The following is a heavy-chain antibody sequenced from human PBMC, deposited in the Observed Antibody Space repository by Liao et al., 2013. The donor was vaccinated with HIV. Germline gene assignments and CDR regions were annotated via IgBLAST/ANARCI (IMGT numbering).Heavy chain of an antibody. CDR3: ARLYDFWSGYPRMTSRYYMDV. D-gene: IGHD3-3*01. Sequence: QVQLQESGPGLVKPSETLSLTCTVSGGSISSYYWSWIRQPPGKGLEWIGYIYYSGSTNYNPSLKSRVTISVDTSKNQFSLKLSSVTAADTAVYYCARLYDFWSGYPRMTSRYYMDVWGKGTTVTVSS. CDR1: GGSISSYY. J-gene: IGHJ6*03. CDR2: IYYSGST. V-gene: IGHV4-59*01.